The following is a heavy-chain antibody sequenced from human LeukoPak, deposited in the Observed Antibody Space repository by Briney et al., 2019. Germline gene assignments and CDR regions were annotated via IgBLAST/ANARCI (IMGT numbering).Heavy chain of an antibody. CDR2: IYFSGAT. D-gene: IGHD4/OR15-4a*01. CDR3: AREDPQTKVPGGLDV. Sequence: PSETLSLTCTVSGGSISSGDYYWSWIRQPPGKGLEWIGYIYFSGATNYNPSLKSRVTISVDTSKNQFSLKLSSVTAADSAVYYCAREDPQTKVPGGLDVWGQGTTVTVSS. CDR1: GGSISSGDYY. J-gene: IGHJ6*02. V-gene: IGHV4-61*08.